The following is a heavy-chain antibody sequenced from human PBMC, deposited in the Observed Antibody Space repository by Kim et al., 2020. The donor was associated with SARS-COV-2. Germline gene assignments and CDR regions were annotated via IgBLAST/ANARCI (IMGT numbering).Heavy chain of an antibody. CDR1: GYTFSNYG. D-gene: IGHD6-19*01. Sequence: ASVKVSCKASGYTFSNYGLNWVRQAPGQGLEWMGWISVYNGNTNYAQKLQDRVTMTTDTSTRTAYMELRSLRSDDTAVYYCVTGPSGPRFYYYYGMDVWGQGTTVTVSS. V-gene: IGHV1-18*01. J-gene: IGHJ6*02. CDR2: ISVYNGNT. CDR3: VTGPSGPRFYYYYGMDV.